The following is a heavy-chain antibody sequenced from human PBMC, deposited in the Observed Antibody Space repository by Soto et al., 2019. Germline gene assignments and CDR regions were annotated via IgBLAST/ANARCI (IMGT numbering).Heavy chain of an antibody. D-gene: IGHD5-12*01. CDR1: GYTITSFG. Sequence: ASVKVSCKASGYTITSFGISWVRQAPGQGHEWMGWISAYNGNTKYAQKLQGRVTMTTDTSTSTAYMELRSLRSDDTAVYYCARDLEATIPGNDAFDIWGQGTMVTVSS. CDR2: ISAYNGNT. CDR3: ARDLEATIPGNDAFDI. V-gene: IGHV1-18*01. J-gene: IGHJ3*02.